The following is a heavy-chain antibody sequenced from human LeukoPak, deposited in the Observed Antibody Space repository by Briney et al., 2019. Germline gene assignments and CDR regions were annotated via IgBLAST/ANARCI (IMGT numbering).Heavy chain of an antibody. V-gene: IGHV4-4*07. J-gene: IGHJ4*02. CDR1: GGSISSYY. CDR3: ARSLVSRYYDSSGGFDY. CDR2: IYTSGST. Sequence: SETLSLTCTVSGGSISSYYWSWIRQPAGKRLEWIGRIYTSGSTNYNPSLKSRVTMSVDTSKNQFPLKLSSVTAADTAVYYCARSLVSRYYDSSGGFDYWGQGTLVTVSS. D-gene: IGHD3-22*01.